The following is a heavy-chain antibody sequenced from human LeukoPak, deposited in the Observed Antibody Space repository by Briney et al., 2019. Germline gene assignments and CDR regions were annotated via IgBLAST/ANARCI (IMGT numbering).Heavy chain of an antibody. V-gene: IGHV4-61*02. CDR2: IYTSGST. D-gene: IGHD4-17*01. CDR3: ARDYDYGDYFDY. J-gene: IGHJ4*02. Sequence: SQTLSLTCTVSGGSISSGSYYWSWIRQPAGKGLEWIGRIYTSGSTNYNPSLKSRVTISVDTSKNQFSLKLSSVTAADTAVYYCARDYDYGDYFDYWGQGTLVTVSS. CDR1: GGSISSGSYY.